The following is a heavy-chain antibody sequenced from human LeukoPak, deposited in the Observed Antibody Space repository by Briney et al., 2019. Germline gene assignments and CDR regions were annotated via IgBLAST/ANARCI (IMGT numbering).Heavy chain of an antibody. J-gene: IGHJ4*02. D-gene: IGHD2-15*01. Sequence: PSETLSLTCTVSRYSISSGYYWGWIRQPPGKGLEWIGSIYHSGNTYYNPSLKSRVTIAVDTSKNQFSLKLSSLTAADTAVYYCASGGDMSGRWDYWGQGTLVTVSS. CDR3: ASGGDMSGRWDY. CDR1: RYSISSGYY. CDR2: IYHSGNT. V-gene: IGHV4-38-2*02.